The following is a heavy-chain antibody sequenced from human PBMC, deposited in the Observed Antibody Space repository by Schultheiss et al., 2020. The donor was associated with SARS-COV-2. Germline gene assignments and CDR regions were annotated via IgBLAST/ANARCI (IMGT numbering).Heavy chain of an antibody. Sequence: SQTLSLTCTVSGGSISSGGYYWSWIRQHPGKGLEWIGEINHSGSTNYSPSLKSRVTMSVDTSKNQFSLKLSSVTAADTAVYYCARLTGDYYYGMDVWGQGTTVTVSS. V-gene: IGHV4-31*03. CDR2: INHSGST. J-gene: IGHJ6*02. CDR3: ARLTGDYYYGMDV. D-gene: IGHD1-20*01. CDR1: GGSISSGGYY.